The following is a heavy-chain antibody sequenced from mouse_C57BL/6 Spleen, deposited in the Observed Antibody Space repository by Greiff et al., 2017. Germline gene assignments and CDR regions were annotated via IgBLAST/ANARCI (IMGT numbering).Heavy chain of an antibody. V-gene: IGHV5-12*01. J-gene: IGHJ1*03. D-gene: IGHD1-1*01. Sequence: EVMLVASGGGLVQPGGSLKLSCAASGFTFSDYYMYWVRQTPEKRLEWVAYISNGGGSTYYPDTVKGRFTISRDNAKNTLYLQMSRLKSEDTAMYYCARRAVGYFDVWGTGTTVTVSS. CDR3: ARRAVGYFDV. CDR2: ISNGGGST. CDR1: GFTFSDYY.